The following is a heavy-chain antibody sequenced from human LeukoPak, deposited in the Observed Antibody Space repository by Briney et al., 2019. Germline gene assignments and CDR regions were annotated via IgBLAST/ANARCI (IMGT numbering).Heavy chain of an antibody. CDR2: ISSSSSYI. J-gene: IGHJ4*02. V-gene: IGHV3-21*01. Sequence: PGGSLRLSCAASGFTFSSYSMNWVRQAPGKGLEWVSSISSSSSYIYYADSVKGRFTISRDNAKNSLYLQMNSLRAEDTAVYYCARAADETDYGDYFFDYWGQGTLVTVSS. CDR1: GFTFSSYS. D-gene: IGHD4-17*01. CDR3: ARAADETDYGDYFFDY.